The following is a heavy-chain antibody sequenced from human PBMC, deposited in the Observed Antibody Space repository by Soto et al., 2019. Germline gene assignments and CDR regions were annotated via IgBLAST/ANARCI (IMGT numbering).Heavy chain of an antibody. Sequence: GGSLRLSCAASEFTFSTYAMSWVRQAPGKGLEWVANIKQDGSEKYYVDSVKGRFTISRDNAKNSLYLQMNSLRVEDTAVYYCARSPYFFRGPLDYWGQGTLVTVSS. V-gene: IGHV3-7*03. CDR3: ARSPYFFRGPLDY. J-gene: IGHJ4*02. CDR1: EFTFSTYA. D-gene: IGHD3-9*01. CDR2: IKQDGSEK.